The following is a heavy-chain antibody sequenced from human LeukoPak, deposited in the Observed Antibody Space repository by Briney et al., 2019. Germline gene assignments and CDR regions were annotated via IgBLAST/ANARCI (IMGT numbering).Heavy chain of an antibody. CDR2: ISADNGKT. CDR1: GYTFTGYY. J-gene: IGHJ4*02. V-gene: IGHV1-18*04. D-gene: IGHD6-19*01. Sequence: ASVKVSCKASGYTFTGYYMHWVRQAPGQGLEWMGWISADNGKTRYAQNLQGRVTMTTDTSTSTAYMELRSLRSDDTAVYYCARDSTGWSFLDYWGQGTLVTVSS. CDR3: ARDSTGWSFLDY.